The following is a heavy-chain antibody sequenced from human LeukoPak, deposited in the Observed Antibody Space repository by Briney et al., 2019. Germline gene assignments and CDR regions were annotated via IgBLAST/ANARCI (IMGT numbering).Heavy chain of an antibody. CDR1: GGSISSYY. Sequence: PSETLSLTCTVAGGSISSYYWSWIRQPPGKGLEWIGYIYYSGSTNYNPPLKSRVTISVDTSKNQFSLKLSSVTGADAAVYYCARGRDAFDIWGQGTMVTVSS. CDR3: ARGRDAFDI. CDR2: IYYSGST. V-gene: IGHV4-59*01. J-gene: IGHJ3*02.